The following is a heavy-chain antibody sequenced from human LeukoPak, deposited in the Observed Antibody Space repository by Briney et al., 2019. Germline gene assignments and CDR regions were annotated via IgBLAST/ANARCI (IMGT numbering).Heavy chain of an antibody. D-gene: IGHD5-18*01. CDR2: IYYSKNT. CDR3: VSPRGFSYGYFDY. J-gene: IGHJ4*02. V-gene: IGHV4-39*01. CDR1: GGSISSSSAY. Sequence: PSETLSLTCTVSGGSISSSSAYWGWTRQPPGKGLEWIGSIYYSKNTYYNPSLKSRVTISADTSKNQFSLTLGSVSATDTAVYYCVSPRGFSYGYFDYWGQGTLVTVSP.